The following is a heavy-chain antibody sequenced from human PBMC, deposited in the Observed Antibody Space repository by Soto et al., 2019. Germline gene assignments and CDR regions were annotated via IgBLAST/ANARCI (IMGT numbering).Heavy chain of an antibody. CDR2: ISYDGSNK. CDR1: GFTFSSYG. Sequence: QVQLVESGGGVVQPGRSLRLSCAASGFTFSSYGMHWVRQAPGKGLEGVAVISYDGSNKYYADSVKGRFTISRDNSKNTLYLQMNSLRAEDTAVYYCAKANGMDVWGQGTTVTVSS. J-gene: IGHJ6*02. CDR3: AKANGMDV. V-gene: IGHV3-30*18.